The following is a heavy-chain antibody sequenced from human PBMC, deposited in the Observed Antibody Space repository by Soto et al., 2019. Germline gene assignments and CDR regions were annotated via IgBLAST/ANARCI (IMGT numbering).Heavy chain of an antibody. D-gene: IGHD6-13*01. Sequence: LSLTCAVYGGSFSGYYWSWIRQPPGKGLEWIGEINHSGSTNYNPSLKSRVTISVDTSKNQFSLKLSSVTAADTAVYYCARGGGYSSSWYNYNWFDPWGQGTLVTVSS. J-gene: IGHJ5*02. CDR2: INHSGST. CDR1: GGSFSGYY. CDR3: ARGGGYSSSWYNYNWFDP. V-gene: IGHV4-34*01.